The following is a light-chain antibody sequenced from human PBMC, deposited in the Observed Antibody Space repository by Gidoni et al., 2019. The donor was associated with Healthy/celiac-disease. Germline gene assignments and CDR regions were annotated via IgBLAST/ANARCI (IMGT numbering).Light chain of an antibody. V-gene: IGKV1-5*01. CDR3: QQYNSYWT. CDR1: QSISSW. Sequence: DIQMTQSPFTLSASVGDRVTITCRASQSISSWLAWYQQKPGKAPKLLIYDASSLESGVPSRFSGSGSGTEFTRTISSLQPDDFATYYCQQYNSYWTFGQGTKVEIK. CDR2: DAS. J-gene: IGKJ1*01.